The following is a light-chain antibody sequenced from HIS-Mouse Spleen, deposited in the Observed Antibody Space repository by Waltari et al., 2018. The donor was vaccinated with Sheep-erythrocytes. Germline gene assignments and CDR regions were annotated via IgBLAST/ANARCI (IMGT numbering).Light chain of an antibody. J-gene: IGLJ2*01. CDR1: SSNIGSNS. CDR2: RNN. CDR3: AAWDDSLSGVV. V-gene: IGLV1-47*01. Sequence: QSVLTQPPSASGTPGQRVPIPCSGSSSNIGSNSVYWYQQLPGTAPKLLIYRNNQRPSGVPDRFSGSKSGTSASLAISGLRSEDEADYYCAAWDDSLSGVVFGGGTKLTVL.